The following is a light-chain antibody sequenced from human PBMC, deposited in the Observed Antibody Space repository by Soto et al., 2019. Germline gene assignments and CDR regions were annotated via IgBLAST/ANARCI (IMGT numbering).Light chain of an antibody. Sequence: QSALTQPASVSGSPGQSITISCTGTSSDIGGYNLVSWYQQHPGKAPKLMIYDGTKRPSGVSNRFSGSRSGNTASLAISGLQAEDEAAYYCSSHAGCDIFVVFGGGTKLTVL. CDR3: SSHAGCDIFVV. V-gene: IGLV2-23*01. J-gene: IGLJ2*01. CDR1: SSDIGGYNL. CDR2: DGT.